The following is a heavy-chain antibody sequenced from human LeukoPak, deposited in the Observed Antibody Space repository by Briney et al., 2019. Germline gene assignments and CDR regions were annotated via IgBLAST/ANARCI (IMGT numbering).Heavy chain of an antibody. CDR1: GYTFTGYY. CDR2: INPNSGGT. D-gene: IGHD3-3*01. Sequence: ASVKVSCKASGYTFTGYYMHWVRQAPGQGLEWMGWINPNSGGTNYAQKFQGWVTMTRDTSISTAYMELSRLRSDDTAVYYCVRGGDFWSDYYPYYYYYGMDVWGQGTTVTVSS. CDR3: VRGGDFWSDYYPYYYYYGMDV. V-gene: IGHV1-2*04. J-gene: IGHJ6*02.